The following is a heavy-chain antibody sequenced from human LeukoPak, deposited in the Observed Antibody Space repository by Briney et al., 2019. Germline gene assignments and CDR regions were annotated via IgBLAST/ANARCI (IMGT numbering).Heavy chain of an antibody. CDR2: INPNSGGT. CDR1: GYTFTGYY. J-gene: IGHJ6*03. D-gene: IGHD1-1*01. CDR3: ARGTTGTTRYYYYMDV. V-gene: IGHV1-2*02. Sequence: ASVKVSCKASGYTFTGYYMHWVRQAPGQALEWMGWINPNSGGTNYAQKFQGRVTMTRDTSISTAYMELSRLRSDDTAVYYCARGTTGTTRYYYYMDVWGKGTTVTISS.